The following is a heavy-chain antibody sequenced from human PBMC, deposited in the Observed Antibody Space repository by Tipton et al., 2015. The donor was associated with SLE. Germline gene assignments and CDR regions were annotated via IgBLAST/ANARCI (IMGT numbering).Heavy chain of an antibody. CDR2: TNHSGST. V-gene: IGHV4-34*01. Sequence: TLSLTCSVYGVSFSGYYSSWIRLPPGKGLEWIGETNHSGSTNYNPSLKSRVTISVDTSKNQFSLKLSSVIAADTAVYYCASAGYSGYFDYWGQGTLVTVSS. CDR1: GVSFSGYY. CDR3: ASAGYSGYFDY. J-gene: IGHJ4*02. D-gene: IGHD5-12*01.